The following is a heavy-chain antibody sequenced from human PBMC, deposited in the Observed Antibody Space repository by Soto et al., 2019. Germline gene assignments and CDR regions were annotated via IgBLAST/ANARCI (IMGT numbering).Heavy chain of an antibody. V-gene: IGHV3-74*01. Sequence: EVQLVESGGGLVQPGGSLRVSCAASGFTLRSHRIHWVRQAPGKGLEWVSRIDTDGGGTSYADSVKGRFTISTDNAKNTVYLQMNGRRAVDTAVYYCATVFDLWGQGTLVTVSS. CDR2: IDTDGGGT. J-gene: IGHJ5*02. CDR3: ATVFDL. CDR1: GFTLRSHR.